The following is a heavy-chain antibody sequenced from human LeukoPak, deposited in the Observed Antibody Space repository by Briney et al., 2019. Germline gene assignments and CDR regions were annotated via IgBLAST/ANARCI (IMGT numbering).Heavy chain of an antibody. V-gene: IGHV1-2*02. Sequence: ASVKVSCKASGYTFTGYYMRWVRQAPGQGLEWMGWINPNSGGTNYAQKFQGRVTMTRDTSISTAYMELSRLRSDDTAVYYCISYYCDSSGYYYGDRAGDHYWGQGSLVTVSS. CDR2: INPNSGGT. CDR3: ISYYCDSSGYYYGDRAGDHY. D-gene: IGHD3-22*01. J-gene: IGHJ4*02. CDR1: GYTFTGYY.